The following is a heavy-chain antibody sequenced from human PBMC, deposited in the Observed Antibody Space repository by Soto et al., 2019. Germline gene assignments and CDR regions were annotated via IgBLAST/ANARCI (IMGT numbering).Heavy chain of an antibody. CDR1: GFTFSSYG. CDR2: IWYDGSNK. J-gene: IGHJ3*02. Sequence: GVSLRLSCAASGFTFSSYGMHTVRQAPGKGLEWVAVIWYDGSNKYYADSVKGRFTISRDNSKNTLYLQLNSLRAEDTDVYYCAREHRYCSSTSCYPDAFDIWGQGTMVTVSS. V-gene: IGHV3-33*01. D-gene: IGHD2-2*01. CDR3: AREHRYCSSTSCYPDAFDI.